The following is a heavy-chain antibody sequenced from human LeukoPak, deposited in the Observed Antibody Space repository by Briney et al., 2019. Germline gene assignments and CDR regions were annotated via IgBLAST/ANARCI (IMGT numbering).Heavy chain of an antibody. D-gene: IGHD1-1*01. CDR3: ARGRFKTTVDY. Sequence: SETLSLTCAVYGGSFSGYYWSWIRQPPGKGREWIGEINHSGSTNYNPSLKSRVTISVDTSKNQFSLKLSSVTAADTAVYYCARGRFKTTVDYWGQGTLVTVSS. CDR1: GGSFSGYY. V-gene: IGHV4-34*01. J-gene: IGHJ4*02. CDR2: INHSGST.